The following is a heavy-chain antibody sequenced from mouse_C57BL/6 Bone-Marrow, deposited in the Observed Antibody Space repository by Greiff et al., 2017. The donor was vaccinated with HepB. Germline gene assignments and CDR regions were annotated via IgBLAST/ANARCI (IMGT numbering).Heavy chain of an antibody. Sequence: EVKLVESGGGLVKPGGSLKLSCAASGFTFSSYAMSWVRQTPEKRLEWVATISDGGSYTYYPDNVKGRFTISRDNAKNNLYLQMSHLKSEDTAMYYCARDDGDYWGQGTTLTVSS. J-gene: IGHJ2*01. CDR3: ARDDGDY. CDR2: ISDGGSYT. V-gene: IGHV5-4*01. CDR1: GFTFSSYA.